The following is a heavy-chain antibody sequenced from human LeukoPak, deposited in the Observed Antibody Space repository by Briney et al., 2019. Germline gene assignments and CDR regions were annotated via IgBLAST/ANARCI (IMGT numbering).Heavy chain of an antibody. CDR3: ARGPSVVRGLDHGV. D-gene: IGHD3-10*01. V-gene: IGHV4-34*01. CDR1: GGSFSGYY. Sequence: SETLSLTCAVYGGSFSGYYWSWIRQPPGKGLEWIGEINHSGSTNYNPSLKSRVTISVDTSKNQFSLKLSSVTAADTAVYCCARGPSVVRGLDHGVWGQGTMVTVSS. J-gene: IGHJ3*01. CDR2: INHSGST.